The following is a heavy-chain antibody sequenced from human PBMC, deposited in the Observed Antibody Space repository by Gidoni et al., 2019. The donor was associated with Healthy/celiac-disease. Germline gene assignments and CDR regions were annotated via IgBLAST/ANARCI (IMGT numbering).Heavy chain of an antibody. J-gene: IGHJ4*02. CDR2: IGTAGDT. CDR1: GFTFSSYD. CDR3: ARGPLRGYYYDY. D-gene: IGHD3-3*01. Sequence: EVQLVESGGGLVQPGGSLSLSCAASGFTFSSYDMHWVRQATGKGLEWVSAIGTAGDTYYPGSVKGRFTISRENAKNSLYLQMNSLRAGDTAVYYCARGPLRGYYYDYWGQGTLVTVSS. V-gene: IGHV3-13*01.